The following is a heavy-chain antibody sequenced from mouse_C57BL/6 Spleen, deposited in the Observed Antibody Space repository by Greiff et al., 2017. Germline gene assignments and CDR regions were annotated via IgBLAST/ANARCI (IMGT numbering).Heavy chain of an antibody. CDR3: ARVGVTTVASYYARDY. CDR1: GYTFTSYW. V-gene: IGHV1-52*01. CDR2: IDPSDSET. J-gene: IGHJ4*01. Sequence: VQLQQPGAELVRPGSSVKLSCKASGYTFTSYWMHWVKQRPIQGLEWIGNIDPSDSETHYNQKFKDKATLTVDKSSSTAYMQLSSLTSEDSAVYYCARVGVTTVASYYARDYWGQGTSVTVSS. D-gene: IGHD1-1*01.